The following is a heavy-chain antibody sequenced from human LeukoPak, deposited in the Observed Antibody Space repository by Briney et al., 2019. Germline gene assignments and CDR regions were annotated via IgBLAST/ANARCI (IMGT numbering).Heavy chain of an antibody. V-gene: IGHV3-23*01. J-gene: IGHJ4*02. CDR2: ISGSGGST. D-gene: IGHD3-10*01. Sequence: GGSLRPSCVASGLTFSRYWMHWARHAPGKGLEWVSAISGSGGSTYYADSVKGRFTISRDNSKNTLYLQMNSLRAEDTAVYYCAKDRGFGEYFPFFYWGQGTLVTVSS. CDR1: GLTFSRYW. CDR3: AKDRGFGEYFPFFY.